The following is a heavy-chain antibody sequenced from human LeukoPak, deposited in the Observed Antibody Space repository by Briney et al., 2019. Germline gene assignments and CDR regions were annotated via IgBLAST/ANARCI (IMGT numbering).Heavy chain of an antibody. J-gene: IGHJ4*02. Sequence: GGSLRLSCAASGFTFSIYGMHWVRQAPGKGLEWVAFIRYDGSNKYYADSVKGRFTISRDNSKNTLYLQMNSLRAEDTAVYYCAHSGILTGYYNPFDYWGQGTLVTVSS. CDR2: IRYDGSNK. CDR3: AHSGILTGYYNPFDY. D-gene: IGHD3-9*01. V-gene: IGHV3-30*02. CDR1: GFTFSIYG.